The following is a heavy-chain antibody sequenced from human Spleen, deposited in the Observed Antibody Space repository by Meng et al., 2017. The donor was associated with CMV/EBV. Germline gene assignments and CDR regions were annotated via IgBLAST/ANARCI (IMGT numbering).Heavy chain of an antibody. D-gene: IGHD3-3*01. J-gene: IGHJ3*02. CDR2: INSDGSST. V-gene: IGHV3-74*01. CDR1: GFTFSSYW. CDR3: ARGGTEWLQPLDAFDI. Sequence: GESLKISCAASGFTFSSYWMHWVRQAPGKGLVWVSRINSDGSSTSYADSVKGRFTISRDNAKNTLYLQMNSLRAEDTAVYYCARGGTEWLQPLDAFDIWGQGTMVTVSS.